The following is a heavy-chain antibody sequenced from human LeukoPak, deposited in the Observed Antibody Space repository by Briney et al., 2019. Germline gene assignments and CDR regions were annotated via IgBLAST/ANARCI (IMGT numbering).Heavy chain of an antibody. CDR2: IRSKAYGGTT. J-gene: IGHJ4*02. V-gene: IGHV3-49*04. D-gene: IGHD1-26*01. CDR1: GFTFGDYA. CDR3: TRDKSRTNSGSYYDY. Sequence: PGRSLRPSCTASGFTFGDYAMSWVRQAPGKGLEWVGFIRSKAYGGTTEYAASVKGRFTISRDDSKSIAYLQMNSLKTEDTAVYYCTRDKSRTNSGSYYDYWGQGTLVTVSS.